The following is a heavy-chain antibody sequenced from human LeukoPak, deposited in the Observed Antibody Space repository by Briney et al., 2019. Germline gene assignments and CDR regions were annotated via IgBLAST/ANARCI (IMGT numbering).Heavy chain of an antibody. CDR3: ARDQATVARRHDFWSGYPY. D-gene: IGHD3-3*01. CDR1: GFTFSDYY. V-gene: IGHV3-11*04. J-gene: IGHJ4*02. Sequence: GGSLRLSCAASGFTFSDYYMSWIRQAPGKGLEWVSYISSSGSTIYYADSVKGRFTISRDNAKNSLYLQMNSLRAEDTAVYYCARDQATVARRHDFWSGYPYWGQGTLVTVSS. CDR2: ISSSGSTI.